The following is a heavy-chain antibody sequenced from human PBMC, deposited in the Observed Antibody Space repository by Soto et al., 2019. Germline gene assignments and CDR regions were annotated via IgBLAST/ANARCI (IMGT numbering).Heavy chain of an antibody. CDR2: IIPIFRTT. CDR1: GGSFSGQA. Sequence: QVQLVQSGAEVKKPGSSVKVSCQASGGSFSGQAVSWVRQAPGQGLEWLGGIIPIFRTTNYARKFQGRLTITADESTGTASMELTSLRSEDTSIYYCASVPNWGXGXXXTVS. J-gene: IGHJ4*02. V-gene: IGHV1-69*01. CDR3: ASVPN.